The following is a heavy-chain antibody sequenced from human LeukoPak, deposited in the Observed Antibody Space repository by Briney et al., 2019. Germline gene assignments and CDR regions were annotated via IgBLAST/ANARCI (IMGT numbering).Heavy chain of an antibody. D-gene: IGHD4-17*01. V-gene: IGHV3-23*01. J-gene: IGHJ4*02. CDR1: GFTFSYYA. CDR3: AKSRKNDYGAHAGY. CDR2: ISDSGGET. Sequence: GGSLRLSCAASGFTFSYYAMSWVRQAPGRGLEWVSVISDSGGETSYADSGKGRFTISRDNSKNTLYLQMNSLRAEDTAVYYCAKSRKNDYGAHAGYWGQGTLVTVSS.